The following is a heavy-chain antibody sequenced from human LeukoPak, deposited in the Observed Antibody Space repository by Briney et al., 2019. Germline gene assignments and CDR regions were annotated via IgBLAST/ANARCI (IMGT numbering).Heavy chain of an antibody. Sequence: GGSLRLSCAASGFTFSSYSMNWVRQAPGKGLEWVSSISSSSSYIYYADSVKGRFTISRDNAKNSLYLQMNSLRAEDTAVYCCARAITYYYDSSGYYFDYWGQGTLVTVSS. J-gene: IGHJ4*02. CDR3: ARAITYYYDSSGYYFDY. CDR2: ISSSSSYI. CDR1: GFTFSSYS. D-gene: IGHD3-22*01. V-gene: IGHV3-21*01.